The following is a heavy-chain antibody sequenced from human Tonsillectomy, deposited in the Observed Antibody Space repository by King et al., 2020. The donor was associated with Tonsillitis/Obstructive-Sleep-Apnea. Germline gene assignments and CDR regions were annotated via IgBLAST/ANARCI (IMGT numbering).Heavy chain of an antibody. CDR3: ARTNERFGEFYAFDI. V-gene: IGHV2-70*13. Sequence: VTLQESGPALVKPTQTLTLTCTFSGFSLSTHGMCVSWIRQSPGKVLEWLALIDWDDDKYYSTSLRTRLTISRDTSNNQVVLRLSLMDPVDTATYYCARTNERFGEFYAFDIWGQGTTVTVSS. J-gene: IGHJ3*02. D-gene: IGHD3-10*01. CDR2: IDWDDDK. CDR1: GFSLSTHGMC.